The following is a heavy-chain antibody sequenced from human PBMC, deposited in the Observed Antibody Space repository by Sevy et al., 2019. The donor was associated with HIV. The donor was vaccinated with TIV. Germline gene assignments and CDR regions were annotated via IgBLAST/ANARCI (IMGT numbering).Heavy chain of an antibody. CDR3: ARQGCIVDRAFDL. J-gene: IGHJ4*01. CDR1: SGSISSSAYY. Sequence: SETLSLTCTVSSGSISSSAYYWGWIRQPPGKGLEWIGIIYYSGSADYNPSLKSRVTISVDTSKNQFSLKLNSVTAADTAIYYCARQGCIVDRAFDLWGHGTLVTVSS. D-gene: IGHD2-21*01. V-gene: IGHV4-39*01. CDR2: IYYSGSA.